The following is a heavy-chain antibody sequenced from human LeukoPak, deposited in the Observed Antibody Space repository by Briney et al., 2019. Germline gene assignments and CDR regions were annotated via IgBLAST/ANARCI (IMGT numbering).Heavy chain of an antibody. CDR2: ISYDGSNK. CDR1: GFTFSSYA. D-gene: IGHD6-13*01. J-gene: IGHJ5*02. Sequence: GGSLRLSCAASGFTFSSYAMHWVRQAPGKWLEWVAVISYDGSNKYYADSVKGRFTISRDNSKNTLYLQMNSLRAEDTAVYYCASWYEKNWFDPWGQGTLVTVSS. CDR3: ASWYEKNWFDP. V-gene: IGHV3-30*01.